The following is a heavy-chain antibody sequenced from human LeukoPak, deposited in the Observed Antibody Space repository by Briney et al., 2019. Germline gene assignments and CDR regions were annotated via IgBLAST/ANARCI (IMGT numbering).Heavy chain of an antibody. Sequence: PSETLSLTCTVSGGSISSYYWNWIRQPPGKGLEWIGYIYYSGSTNYNPSLKSRVTISVDTSKSQFSLKLSSVTAADTAVYYCAGRIATTATFAFDIWGRGTMVTVSS. D-gene: IGHD6-13*01. J-gene: IGHJ3*02. CDR2: IYYSGST. CDR1: GGSISSYY. V-gene: IGHV4-59*08. CDR3: AGRIATTATFAFDI.